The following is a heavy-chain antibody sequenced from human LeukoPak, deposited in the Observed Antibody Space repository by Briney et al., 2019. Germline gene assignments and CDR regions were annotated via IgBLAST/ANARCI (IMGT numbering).Heavy chain of an antibody. CDR3: ARASLDYYESSGMIDY. J-gene: IGHJ4*02. CDR1: GGTFSSYA. CDR2: IIPILGIA. Sequence: GASVKVSCKASGGTFSSYAISWVRQAPGQGLEWMGRIIPILGIANYAQKFQGRVTITADKSTSTAYMELSSLRSEDTAVYYCARASLDYYESSGMIDYWGQGTLVTVSS. D-gene: IGHD3-22*01. V-gene: IGHV1-69*04.